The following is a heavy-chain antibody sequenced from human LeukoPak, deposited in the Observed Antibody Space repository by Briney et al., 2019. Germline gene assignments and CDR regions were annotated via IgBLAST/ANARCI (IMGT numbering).Heavy chain of an antibody. D-gene: IGHD6-13*01. Sequence: GGSLRLSCAASGFTFSSYWMSWVRQAPGKGVEWVANIRQDGSEKYYVDSVKGRFTISRDHGKNSLYLQMNSLRAEDTAVYYCARTGYSSSWYPFDYWGHGTLVTVSS. CDR2: IRQDGSEK. CDR1: GFTFSSYW. J-gene: IGHJ4*01. V-gene: IGHV3-7*01. CDR3: ARTGYSSSWYPFDY.